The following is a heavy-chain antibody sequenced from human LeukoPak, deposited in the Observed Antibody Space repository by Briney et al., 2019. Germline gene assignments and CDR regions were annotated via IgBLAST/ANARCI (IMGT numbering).Heavy chain of an antibody. CDR2: ISAYNGNT. D-gene: IGHD3-10*01. Sequence: GASMKVSCKASGYTFTSYGISWVRQAPGQGLEWMGWISAYNGNTNYAQKLQGRVTMTTDTSTSTAYMELRSLRSDDTAAYYCARDRGGWFGELLFDYWGQGTLVTVSS. J-gene: IGHJ4*02. CDR1: GYTFTSYG. CDR3: ARDRGGWFGELLFDY. V-gene: IGHV1-18*01.